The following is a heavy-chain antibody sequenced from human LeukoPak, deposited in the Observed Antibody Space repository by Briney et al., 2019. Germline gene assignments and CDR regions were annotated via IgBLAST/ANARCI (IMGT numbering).Heavy chain of an antibody. V-gene: IGHV3-23*01. J-gene: IGHJ4*02. CDR2: ISGSGGST. D-gene: IGHD4-17*01. CDR3: AKDLTVTISHPDDY. CDR1: GFTFSSYA. Sequence: PGGSLRLSCAASGFTFSSYAMSWVRQAPGKGLEWVSAISGSGGSTYYADSVKGRFTISRDNSKNTLYLQMNSLRAEDTAVYYCAKDLTVTISHPDDYWGQGTLVTVSS.